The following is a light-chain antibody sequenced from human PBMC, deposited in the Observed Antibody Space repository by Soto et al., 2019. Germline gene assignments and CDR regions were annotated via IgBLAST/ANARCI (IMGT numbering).Light chain of an antibody. Sequence: AIKMTQSPSSLSASVGDRVTITCRASQGIRNDLGWYQQKPGKAPKLLIYAASSLQSGVPSRFSCSGSGTDITLTISSLHPEDFATYYCLQDYNYPYTVGQGTKLEIK. V-gene: IGKV1-6*01. CDR1: QGIRND. J-gene: IGKJ2*01. CDR2: AAS. CDR3: LQDYNYPYT.